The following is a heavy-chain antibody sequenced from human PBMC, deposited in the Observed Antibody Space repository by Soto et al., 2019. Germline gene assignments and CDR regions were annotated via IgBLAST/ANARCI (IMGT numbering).Heavy chain of an antibody. CDR2: IYYSGST. J-gene: IGHJ5*02. V-gene: IGHV4-59*01. CDR1: GGSIGSYY. CDR3: ARDGSIAAPGNWFDP. Sequence: SETLSLTCTVSGGSIGSYYWSWIRQPPGKGLEWIGYIYYSGSTNYNPSLKSRVTISVDTSKNQFSLKLSSVTAADTAVYYCARDGSIAAPGNWFDPWGQGTLVTVSS. D-gene: IGHD6-6*01.